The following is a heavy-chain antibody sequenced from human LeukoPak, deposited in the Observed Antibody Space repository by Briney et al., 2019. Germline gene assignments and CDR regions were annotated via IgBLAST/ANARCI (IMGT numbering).Heavy chain of an antibody. V-gene: IGHV3-48*03. Sequence: GGSLRLSCAASGLTFRSYEMNWVRQAPGKALEWVSYISSSGITIYYADSVKGRFPFPRDNAKNSLYLKVNSQRPEDTPVFHCASYITAAGQDVFDIWGQGTMVTVSS. CDR1: GLTFRSYE. D-gene: IGHD6-13*01. J-gene: IGHJ3*02. CDR3: ASYITAAGQDVFDI. CDR2: ISSSGITI.